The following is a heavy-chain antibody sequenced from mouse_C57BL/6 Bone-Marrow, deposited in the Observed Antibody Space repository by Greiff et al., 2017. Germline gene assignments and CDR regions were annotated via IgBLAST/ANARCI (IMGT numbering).Heavy chain of an antibody. D-gene: IGHD1-1*01. Sequence: EVKLMESGGGLVQPGGSMKLSCVASGFTFSNYWMNWVRQSPEKGLEWVAQIRLKSDNYATHYAESVKGRFTISRDDSKSSVYLQMNNLRAEDTGSYYCTEASTVVPSFAYWGQGTLVTVSA. CDR3: TEASTVVPSFAY. CDR1: GFTFSNYW. J-gene: IGHJ3*01. CDR2: IRLKSDNYAT. V-gene: IGHV6-3*01.